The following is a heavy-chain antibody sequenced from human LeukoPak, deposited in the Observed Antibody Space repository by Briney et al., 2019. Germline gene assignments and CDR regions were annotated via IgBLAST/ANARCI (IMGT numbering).Heavy chain of an antibody. D-gene: IGHD2-15*01. CDR2: ISGSSSTI. Sequence: GGSLRLSCAASGFTFSSYSMNWVRQAPGKGLEWVSYISGSSSTIYYAGSVKGRFTISRDNAKNSLYLQMNSLRAEDTAVYYCARVFREIVVVYTGTAYYYGMDVWGQGTTVTVSS. CDR3: ARVFREIVVVYTGTAYYYGMDV. V-gene: IGHV3-48*01. CDR1: GFTFSSYS. J-gene: IGHJ6*02.